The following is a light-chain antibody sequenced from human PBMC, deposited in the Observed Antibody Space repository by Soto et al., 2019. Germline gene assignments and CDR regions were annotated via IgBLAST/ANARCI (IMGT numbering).Light chain of an antibody. CDR2: TAS. J-gene: IGKJ3*01. V-gene: IGKV1-39*01. Sequence: DIQLTQSPSSLSASEGDVVNINCRASQTISDYLNWYQQKPGKAPELLIFTASNLQTGVPSRFSGSRSGTDFTLTISGLQPEDFATYYCQHSYGSPRWTFGPGTKVDFK. CDR3: QHSYGSPRWT. CDR1: QTISDY.